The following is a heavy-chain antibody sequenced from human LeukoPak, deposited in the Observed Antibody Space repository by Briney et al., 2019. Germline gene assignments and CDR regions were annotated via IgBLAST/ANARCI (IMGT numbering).Heavy chain of an antibody. V-gene: IGHV3-7*01. CDR1: GFTLSNHW. CDR3: VRDRGWFHFDL. Sequence: GGSLRLSCAASGFTLSNHWMTWIRHAPGKGLEWVAHNKEDGTVKNYVDSVKGRFTISRDNTKNSLFLQLNSLRAEDTAVYYCVRDRGWFHFDLWGQGTLVTVSS. D-gene: IGHD3-10*01. J-gene: IGHJ4*02. CDR2: NKEDGTVK.